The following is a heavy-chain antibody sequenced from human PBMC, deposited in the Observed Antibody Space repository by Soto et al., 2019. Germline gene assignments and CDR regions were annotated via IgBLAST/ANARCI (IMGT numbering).Heavy chain of an antibody. CDR3: AIAMAGKWNPFDY. CDR2: IWYDGSNT. J-gene: IGHJ4*01. V-gene: IGHV3-33*01. D-gene: IGHD6-19*01. Sequence: QVQLVESGGGVVQPGGSLRLSCVASGFFFRDFGMHWVRQAPGKGLEWVSVIWYDGSNTYQGESVKGRFTMSRDISKNTLYLQMDSLRHEDTAVYYCAIAMAGKWNPFDYWGHGTLVTVSS. CDR1: GFFFRDFG.